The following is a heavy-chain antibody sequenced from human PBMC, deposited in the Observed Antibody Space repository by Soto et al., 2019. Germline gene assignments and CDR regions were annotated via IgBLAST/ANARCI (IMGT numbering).Heavy chain of an antibody. CDR1: GFTVSSKY. Sequence: GGSLRLSCAASGFTVSSKYMSWVRQAPGKGLEWVSLIQSGGPTYYADSVKGRFTISRDTSENTVHLQMDSLRAEDTAVYYCARSLGPGSHYFDYWGQGTLVTVSS. CDR3: ARSLGPGSHYFDY. CDR2: IQSGGPT. D-gene: IGHD3-10*01. J-gene: IGHJ4*02. V-gene: IGHV3-66*01.